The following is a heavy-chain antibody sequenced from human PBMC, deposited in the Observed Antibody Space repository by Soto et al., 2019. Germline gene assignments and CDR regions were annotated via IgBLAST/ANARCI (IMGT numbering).Heavy chain of an antibody. D-gene: IGHD3-22*01. J-gene: IGHJ5*02. CDR3: ARSSYYYDFDP. CDR2: IDWDDDK. V-gene: IGHV2-70*04. Sequence: SGPTLVNPTPPRPLTCTFSGFSLRTSGMRVSWIRQPPGKALEWIARIDWDDDKFYSTSLKTRLTISKDTSKNQVVLTMTNMDPVDTATYYCARSSYYYDFDPWGQGTLVTVSS. CDR1: GFSLRTSGMR.